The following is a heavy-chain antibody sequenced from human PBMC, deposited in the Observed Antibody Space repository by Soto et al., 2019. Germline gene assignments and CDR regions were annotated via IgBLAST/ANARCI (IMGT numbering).Heavy chain of an antibody. CDR3: ANSPHCTNGVCPPIPMAS. J-gene: IGHJ5*02. D-gene: IGHD2-8*01. CDR1: GFTFSSYA. V-gene: IGHV3-23*01. Sequence: EVQLLESGGGLVQPGGSLRLSCAASGFTFSSYAMSWVRQAPGKGPEWVSAISGSGGSTYYADSVKGRFTISRDNSKNTLYLQMNSLRAEDTAVYYCANSPHCTNGVCPPIPMASWGQGTLVTVSS. CDR2: ISGSGGST.